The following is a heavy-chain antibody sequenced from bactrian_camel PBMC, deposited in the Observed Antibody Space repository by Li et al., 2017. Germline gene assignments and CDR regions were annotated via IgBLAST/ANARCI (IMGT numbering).Heavy chain of an antibody. D-gene: IGHD1*01. CDR1: GYTDGPYC. CDR2: FIRSGWSA. J-gene: IGHJ4*01. CDR3: AADSQMTPDMWLIRHNIKTVRF. Sequence: VQLVESGGGSVQAGGDLRLSCAISGYTDGPYCMGWFRQAPGKEREGIAGFIRSGWSAYRADVADSVKGRFTISRDSAENTLTLQMNSLKPEDTAMYYCAADSQMTPDMWLIRHNIKTVRFRGQGTQVTVS. V-gene: IGHV3S63*01.